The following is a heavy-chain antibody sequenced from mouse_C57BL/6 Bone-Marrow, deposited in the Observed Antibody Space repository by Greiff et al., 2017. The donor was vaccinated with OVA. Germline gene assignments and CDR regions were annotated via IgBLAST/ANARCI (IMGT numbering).Heavy chain of an antibody. D-gene: IGHD2-1*01. Sequence: ESGAELARPGASVKMSCKASGYTFTSYTMHWVKQRPGQGLEWIGYINPSSGYTKYNQKFKDKATLTADKSSSTAYMQLSSLTSEDSAVYYCARWIYYGNYDWFAYWGQGTLVTVSA. CDR2: INPSSGYT. J-gene: IGHJ3*01. CDR3: ARWIYYGNYDWFAY. V-gene: IGHV1-4*01. CDR1: GYTFTSYT.